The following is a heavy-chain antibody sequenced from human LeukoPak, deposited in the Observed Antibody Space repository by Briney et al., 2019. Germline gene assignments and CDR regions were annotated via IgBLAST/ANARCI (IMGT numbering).Heavy chain of an antibody. J-gene: IGHJ4*02. Sequence: GRSLRLSCAASGFTFSSYGMHWVRQAPGKGLEWVAVISYDGSNKYYAGSVKGRFTISRDNSKNTLYLQMNSLRAEDTAVYYCAKPYCRGGSCSFDYWGQGTLVTVSS. CDR1: GFTFSSYG. CDR2: ISYDGSNK. D-gene: IGHD2-15*01. V-gene: IGHV3-30*18. CDR3: AKPYCRGGSCSFDY.